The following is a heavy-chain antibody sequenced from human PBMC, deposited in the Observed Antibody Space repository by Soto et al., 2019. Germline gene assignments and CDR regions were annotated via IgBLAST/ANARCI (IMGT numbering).Heavy chain of an antibody. CDR2: ITSSGTYI. J-gene: IGHJ1*01. CDR3: ARDESAGSSTSD. CDR1: GPTFSSYG. V-gene: IGHV3-21*01. Sequence: EVQLVESGGGLVKPGGSLRLSCVASGPTFSSYGMNWVRQAPGKGLEWVSSITSSGTYIHYADSVQGRFTVSRDNAKNSMYLQMNSLIVEDTAVYFCARDESAGSSTSDWGQGTLVTVSS. D-gene: IGHD2-2*01.